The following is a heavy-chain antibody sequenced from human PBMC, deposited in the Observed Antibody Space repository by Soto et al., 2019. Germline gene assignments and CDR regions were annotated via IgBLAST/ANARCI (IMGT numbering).Heavy chain of an antibody. V-gene: IGHV2-5*02. J-gene: IGHJ3*02. CDR1: GFSLSTSGVG. Sequence: QITLKESGPTLVKPTQTLTLTCTFSGFSLSTSGVGVGWIRQPPGKALEWLALIYWDDDKRYSPSLKSRLTITKDTSKNQMVLTMTNMDPVDTATYYCALSMIVVAPGAFDIWGQGTMVTVSS. CDR2: IYWDDDK. D-gene: IGHD3-22*01. CDR3: ALSMIVVAPGAFDI.